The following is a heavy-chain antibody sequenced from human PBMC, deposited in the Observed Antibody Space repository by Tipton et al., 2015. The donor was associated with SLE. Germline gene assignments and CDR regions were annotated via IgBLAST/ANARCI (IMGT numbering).Heavy chain of an antibody. CDR1: GFTFSSYW. CDR3: AKITPPEDY. CDR2: INSDGSST. V-gene: IGHV3-74*01. J-gene: IGHJ4*02. Sequence: GSLRFSCAASGFTFSSYWMHWVRQAPGKGLLWVSRINSDGSSTSYADSVKGRFTISRDNAKNTLYLQMSSLKAEDTAVYYCAKITPPEDYWGQGILVTVSS. D-gene: IGHD3-16*01.